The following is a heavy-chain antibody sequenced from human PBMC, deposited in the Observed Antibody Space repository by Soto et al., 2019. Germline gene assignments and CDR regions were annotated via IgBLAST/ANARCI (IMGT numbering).Heavy chain of an antibody. V-gene: IGHV3-23*01. Sequence: GGSLRLSCAASGFAFSNYAMHWVRQAPGKGLEWVSSISTSIDATYYADSVKGRFTISRDDSKNTLYLKMNSLRAEDSAVYYCAKDRTVAARNFDYWGQGTQVTVSS. D-gene: IGHD4-17*01. CDR3: AKDRTVAARNFDY. CDR2: ISTSIDAT. J-gene: IGHJ4*02. CDR1: GFAFSNYA.